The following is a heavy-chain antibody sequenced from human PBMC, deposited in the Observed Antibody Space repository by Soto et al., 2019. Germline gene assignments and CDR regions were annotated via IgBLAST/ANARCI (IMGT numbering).Heavy chain of an antibody. D-gene: IGHD2-15*01. CDR3: AREAVGWYFDL. V-gene: IGHV3-74*01. CDR1: GFTFSRYW. CDR2: INSDGSST. Sequence: EVQLVESGGGLVQPGGSLRLSCAASGFTFSRYWMHWVRQAPGKGLVWVSRINSDGSSTSYGDSVKGRYTISRDNAKNTLYLQMNSLRAEDTAVYYGAREAVGWYFDLWGRGTLVTVSS. J-gene: IGHJ2*01.